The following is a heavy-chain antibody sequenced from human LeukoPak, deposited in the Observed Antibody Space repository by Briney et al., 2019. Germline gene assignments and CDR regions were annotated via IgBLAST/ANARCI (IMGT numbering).Heavy chain of an antibody. J-gene: IGHJ4*02. CDR1: GFPFRDYY. CDR2: ISRSGDSL. CDR3: ARVGRTILVRGYFDY. Sequence: PGGSLRLSCAASGFPFRDYYMTWIRQAPGKGLEWISYISRSGDSLYYADSVEGRFTISRDNSKNTLYLQMNSLRAEDTAVYYCARVGRTILVRGYFDYWGQGTLVTVSS. V-gene: IGHV3-11*04. D-gene: IGHD3-10*01.